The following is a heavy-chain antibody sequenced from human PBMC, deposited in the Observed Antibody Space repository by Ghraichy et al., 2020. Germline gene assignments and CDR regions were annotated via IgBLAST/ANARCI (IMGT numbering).Heavy chain of an antibody. CDR1: GGSISSSSYY. CDR3: ARHPYPLIPNWFDP. Sequence: SQTLSLTCTVSGGSISSSSYYWGWIRQPPGKGLEWIGSIYYSGSTYYNPSLESRVTMSVDTSKNQFSLKLSSVTAADMAVYYCARHPYPLIPNWFDPWGQGTLVTVSS. J-gene: IGHJ5*02. V-gene: IGHV4-39*01. CDR2: IYYSGST.